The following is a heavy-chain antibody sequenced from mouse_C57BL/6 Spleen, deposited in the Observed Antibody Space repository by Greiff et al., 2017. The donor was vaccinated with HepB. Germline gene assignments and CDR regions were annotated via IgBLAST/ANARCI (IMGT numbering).Heavy chain of an antibody. Sequence: DVHLVESGGGLVKPGGSLKLSCAASGFTFSSYAMSWVRQTPEKRLEWVATISDGGSYTYYPDNVKGRFTISRDNAKNNLYLQMSHLKSEDTAMYYCARGFYYDHYFDYWGQGTTLTVSS. D-gene: IGHD2-4*01. CDR2: ISDGGSYT. V-gene: IGHV5-4*01. J-gene: IGHJ2*01. CDR3: ARGFYYDHYFDY. CDR1: GFTFSSYA.